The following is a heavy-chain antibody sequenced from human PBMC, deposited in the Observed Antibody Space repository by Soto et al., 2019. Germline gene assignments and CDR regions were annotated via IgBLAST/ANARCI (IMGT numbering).Heavy chain of an antibody. V-gene: IGHV3-21*01. CDR1: GFTFSSYS. CDR2: ISSSSSYI. CDR3: ARNNYYDSSGDRAASFDY. Sequence: PGGSPRLSCAASGFTFSSYSMNWVRQAPGKGLEWVSSISSSSSYIYYADSVKGRFTISRDNAKNSLYLQMNSLRAEDTAVYYCARNNYYDSSGDRAASFDYWGQGTLVTVSS. J-gene: IGHJ4*02. D-gene: IGHD3-22*01.